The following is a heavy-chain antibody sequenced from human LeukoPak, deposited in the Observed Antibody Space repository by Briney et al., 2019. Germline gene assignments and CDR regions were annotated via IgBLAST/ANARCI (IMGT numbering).Heavy chain of an antibody. J-gene: IGHJ5*02. D-gene: IGHD3-3*01. CDR3: ARGRFPNWFDP. CDR2: IYPGDSDT. V-gene: IGHV5-51*01. Sequence: GESLRISCKGSGYSFTTYWIGWVRQMPGKGLEWVGIIYPGDSDTRYSPSFQGQVTISADKSTSTAYLQWSSLKASDTAMYYCARGRFPNWFDPWGQGTLVTVSS. CDR1: GYSFTTYW.